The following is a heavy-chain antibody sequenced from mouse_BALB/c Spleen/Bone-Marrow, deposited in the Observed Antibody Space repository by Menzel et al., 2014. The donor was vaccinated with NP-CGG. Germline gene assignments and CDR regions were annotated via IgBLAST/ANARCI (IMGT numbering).Heavy chain of an antibody. Sequence: VQVVESGAELVRPGSSVKISCKASGYAFSSYWMNWVKQRPGQGLEWIGQIYPGDGDTNYNGKLKGKATLTADKSSSTAYMQLSSLTSEDSAVYFCARWITTVVAPYVMDYWGQGTSVTVSS. D-gene: IGHD1-1*01. CDR3: ARWITTVVAPYVMDY. CDR1: GYAFSSYW. J-gene: IGHJ4*01. CDR2: IYPGDGDT. V-gene: IGHV1-80*01.